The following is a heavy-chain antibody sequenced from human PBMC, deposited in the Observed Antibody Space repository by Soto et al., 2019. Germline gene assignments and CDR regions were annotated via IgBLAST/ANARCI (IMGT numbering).Heavy chain of an antibody. CDR1: GFTFSDYN. CDR2: ISGSSSYI. J-gene: IGHJ6*02. CDR3: ARASYSGLDV. V-gene: IGHV3-21*01. Sequence: GGSLRLSCPASGFTFSDYNMNWVRQSPGKGLEWVSSISGSSSYIYYADSVKGRLTISRDNAKNSLYLQMNSLRGEDTAAYYCARASYSGLDVWGQGTTVTVSS.